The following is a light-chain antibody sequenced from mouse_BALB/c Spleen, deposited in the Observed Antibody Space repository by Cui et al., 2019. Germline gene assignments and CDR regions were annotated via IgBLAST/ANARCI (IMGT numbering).Light chain of an antibody. Sequence: QIVLTKSPALMSASPGEKVTMTCSASSSVSYMYWYQQKPRSSPKPWIYLTSNLASGVPARFSGSGSGTSYSLTISSMEADDAATYYCQQWSSNPPTFGAGTKLELK. CDR3: QQWSSNPPT. CDR1: SSVSY. V-gene: IGKV4-68*01. CDR2: LTS. J-gene: IGKJ5*01.